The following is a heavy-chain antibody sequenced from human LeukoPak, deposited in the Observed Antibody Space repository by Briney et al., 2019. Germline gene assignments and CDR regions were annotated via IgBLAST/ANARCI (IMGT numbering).Heavy chain of an antibody. D-gene: IGHD5-18*01. Sequence: ASVKVSCKVSGYTLTELSMHWVRQAPGKGLEWMGGFDPEDGETIYAQKFQGRVTMTEDTSTDTAYMELSSLRSEDTAVYYCATVGYGKSYYYYGMDVWGQGTTVTVSS. CDR2: FDPEDGET. CDR3: ATVGYGKSYYYYGMDV. V-gene: IGHV1-24*01. J-gene: IGHJ6*02. CDR1: GYTLTELS.